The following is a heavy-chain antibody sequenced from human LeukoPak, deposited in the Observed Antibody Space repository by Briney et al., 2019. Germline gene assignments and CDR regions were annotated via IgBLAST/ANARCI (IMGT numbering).Heavy chain of an antibody. D-gene: IGHD5-18*01. Sequence: GGSLRLSCAASGFTFSSYGMHWVRQAPGKGLEWVAVICYDGSNKYYADSVKGRFTISRDNSKNTLYLQMNSLRAEDTAVYYCARSGGYSYGPKYHYYGMDVWGQGTTVTVSS. CDR3: ARSGGYSYGPKYHYYGMDV. V-gene: IGHV3-33*01. J-gene: IGHJ6*02. CDR2: ICYDGSNK. CDR1: GFTFSSYG.